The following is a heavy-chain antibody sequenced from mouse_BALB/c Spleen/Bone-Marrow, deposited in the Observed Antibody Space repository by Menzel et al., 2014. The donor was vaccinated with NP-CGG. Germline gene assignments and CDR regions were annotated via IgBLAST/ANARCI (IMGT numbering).Heavy chain of an antibody. V-gene: IGHV1S81*02. J-gene: IGHJ4*01. Sequence: VQLQQSGAELVKPGASVRLSCKVSGYTFTSYYMYWVKQRPGQGLEWIGEINPSNGGTNFNEKFKSRATLTVDKSSSTAYMQLSSLTSEDSAVYYCTRLPHWGQGTSVTVSS. D-gene: IGHD5-1*01. CDR1: GYTFTSYY. CDR3: TRLPH. CDR2: INPSNGGT.